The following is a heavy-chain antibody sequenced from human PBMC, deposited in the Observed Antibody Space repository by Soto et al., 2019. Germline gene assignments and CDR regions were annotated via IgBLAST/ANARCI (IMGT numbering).Heavy chain of an antibody. Sequence: QVQLVQSGAEVKKPGSSVKVSCKASGGTFSSYAISWVRQAPGQGLEWMGGIIPIFGTANYAQKFQGRVTITADESTRTAYMELSSLRSEDTAVYYCARSRVTYYYDRSAFDIWGQGTMVTVSS. CDR3: ARSRVTYYYDRSAFDI. V-gene: IGHV1-69*01. D-gene: IGHD3-22*01. CDR2: IIPIFGTA. CDR1: GGTFSSYA. J-gene: IGHJ3*02.